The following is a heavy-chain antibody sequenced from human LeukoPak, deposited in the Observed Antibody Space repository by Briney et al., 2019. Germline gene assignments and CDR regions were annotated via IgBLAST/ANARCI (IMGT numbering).Heavy chain of an antibody. Sequence: PGGSLRLSCAASGFTFSSYGMHWVRQAPGKGLEWVAFIRYDGSNKYYADSVKGRFTISRDNSKNTLYLQMNSLTAEDTAVYYCARHVWFGEHNGHENWFDPWGQGTLVTVSS. J-gene: IGHJ5*02. CDR3: ARHVWFGEHNGHENWFDP. D-gene: IGHD3-10*01. CDR1: GFTFSSYG. CDR2: IRYDGSNK. V-gene: IGHV3-30*02.